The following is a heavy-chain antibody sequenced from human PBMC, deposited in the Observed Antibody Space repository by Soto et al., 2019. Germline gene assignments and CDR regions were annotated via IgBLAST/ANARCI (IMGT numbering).Heavy chain of an antibody. V-gene: IGHV1-46*01. D-gene: IGHD5-12*01. CDR3: ARDTGYEHDAFDI. CDR2: INPTGSMT. J-gene: IGHJ3*02. Sequence: QVQLVQSGAEVKKPGASVKVSCKASGYSFITSYHMHWVRQAPGQGLEWMGIINPTGSMTRYSQKFQGRLTMTRDTSTATDYMELSNLTSVDTAVYFCARDTGYEHDAFDIWGQGTRVTVSS. CDR1: GYSFITSYH.